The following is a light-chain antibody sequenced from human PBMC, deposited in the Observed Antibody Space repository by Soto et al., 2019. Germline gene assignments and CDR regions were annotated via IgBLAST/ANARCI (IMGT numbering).Light chain of an antibody. CDR2: EAA. CDR3: QQYNDWPYT. Sequence: EIVVTQSPATLSVSPGEKATLSCRARQSVSSNLAWYQHKPGQSPRLLIHEAATRATGTPDRFSGSGYGTKFTLTINNLQSEDFAVYFCQQYNDWPYTFGQGTKVDNK. J-gene: IGKJ2*01. CDR1: QSVSSN. V-gene: IGKV3-15*01.